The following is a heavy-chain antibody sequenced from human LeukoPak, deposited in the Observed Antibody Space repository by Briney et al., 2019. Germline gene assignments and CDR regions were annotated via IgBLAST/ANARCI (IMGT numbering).Heavy chain of an antibody. D-gene: IGHD3-3*01. CDR2: IIPIFGTA. CDR3: ARTIFGVVMDYYYYYYMDV. V-gene: IGHV1-69*01. Sequence: VASVEVSCKASGGTFSSYAISWVRQAPGQGLEWMGGIIPIFGTANYAQKFQGRVTITADESTSTAYMELSSLRSEDTAVYYCARTIFGVVMDYYYYYYMDVWGKGTTVTVS. CDR1: GGTFSSYA. J-gene: IGHJ6*03.